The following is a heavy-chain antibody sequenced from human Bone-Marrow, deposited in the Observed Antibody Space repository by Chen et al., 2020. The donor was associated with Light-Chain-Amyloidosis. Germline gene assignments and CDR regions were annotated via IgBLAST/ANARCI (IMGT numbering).Heavy chain of an antibody. CDR2: IYPDDSDA. Sequence: EVQLEQSGPEVKKPGESLKISCKGSGYTFPNYWIGWVRQMPGKGLEWMGVIYPDDSDARYSPSFDGQVTMSADKSITTAYLQWRSLKASDTAMYYCARRRDGYNFDYWGQGTLVTVSS. CDR3: ARRRDGYNFDY. D-gene: IGHD5-12*01. J-gene: IGHJ4*02. V-gene: IGHV5-51*01. CDR1: GYTFPNYW.